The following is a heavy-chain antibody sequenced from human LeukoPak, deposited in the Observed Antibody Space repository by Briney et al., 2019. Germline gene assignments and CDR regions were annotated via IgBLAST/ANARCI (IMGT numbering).Heavy chain of an antibody. D-gene: IGHD4-23*01. V-gene: IGHV3-20*01. CDR3: ARGTYGGNDAFDI. CDR2: INWNGAGT. CDR1: AFTFDDYG. J-gene: IGHJ3*02. Sequence: PGGSLRLSCAASAFTFDDYGMNWVRQAPGKGLEWVSGINWNGAGTGYADSVKGRFTISRDNAKNSLYLQMNSLRAEDTALYRCARGTYGGNDAFDIWGQGTIVTVSS.